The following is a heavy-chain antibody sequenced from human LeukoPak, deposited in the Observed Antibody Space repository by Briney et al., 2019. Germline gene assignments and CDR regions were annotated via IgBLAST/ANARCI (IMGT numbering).Heavy chain of an antibody. J-gene: IGHJ4*02. V-gene: IGHV3-33*01. D-gene: IGHD3-10*01. CDR3: ARSREHGSGTYDSYCVLY. CDR2: IWYDGGNK. CDR1: GFTFSTYG. Sequence: GGSLRLSCAASGFTFSTYGMHWVRQAPGKGLEWVAIIWYDGGNKYYADSVRGRFTISRDNSKNTLFLQMNSLRAEDTAVYYCARSREHGSGTYDSYCVLYWGQGTLVTVSS.